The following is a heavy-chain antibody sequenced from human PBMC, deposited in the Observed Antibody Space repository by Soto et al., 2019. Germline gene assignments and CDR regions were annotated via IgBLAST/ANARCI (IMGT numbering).Heavy chain of an antibody. Sequence: PSETLSLTCTVSGGSISSGDYYWSWISQPPGKGLEWIGYIYYSGSTYYNPSLKSRVTISVDTSKNQFSLKLSSVTAADTAVYYCARDFWSGYLGPRLSYGMDVWGQGTTVTVS. CDR2: IYYSGST. V-gene: IGHV4-30-4*01. J-gene: IGHJ6*02. D-gene: IGHD3-3*01. CDR3: ARDFWSGYLGPRLSYGMDV. CDR1: GGSISSGDYY.